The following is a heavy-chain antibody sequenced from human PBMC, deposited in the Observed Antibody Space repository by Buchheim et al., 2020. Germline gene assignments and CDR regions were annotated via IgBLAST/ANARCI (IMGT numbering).Heavy chain of an antibody. V-gene: IGHV3-33*01. D-gene: IGHD6-19*01. CDR1: GFTFWDSA. J-gene: IGHJ5*02. CDR2: IWYDGNNK. CDR3: ARDPPQSGWSFAA. Sequence: QVQLVESGGDVVQPWTSLRLSCVASGFTFWDSAMHWVRQAPGKGLEWVAMIWYDGNNKYYADSVKGRFTVSRDNSKNMLYLQMNSLRVEDTAVYYCARDPPQSGWSFAAWGQGTL.